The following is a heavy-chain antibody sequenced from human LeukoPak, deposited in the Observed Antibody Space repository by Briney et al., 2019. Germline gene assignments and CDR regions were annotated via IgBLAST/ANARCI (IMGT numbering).Heavy chain of an antibody. CDR1: GFTYSTYW. J-gene: IGHJ3*02. CDR3: ARDSRGAGGTTVTTNAFDI. D-gene: IGHD4-17*01. CDR2: INGDGTTT. Sequence: QPGGSLRLSCAASGFTYSTYWMHWVRQAPGKGLVWVSGINGDGTTTTYADSVKGRFTISRDNARNTLYLQMNILRAEDTAVYYCARDSRGAGGTTVTTNAFDIWGQGTMVTVSS. V-gene: IGHV3-74*01.